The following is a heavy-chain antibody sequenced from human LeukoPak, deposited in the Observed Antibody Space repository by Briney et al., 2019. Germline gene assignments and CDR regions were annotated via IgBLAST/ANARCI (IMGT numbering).Heavy chain of an antibody. CDR2: INDDGSST. D-gene: IGHD6-13*01. V-gene: IGHV3-74*01. Sequence: PGGSLRLSCAASGFTFSGAWMHWVRQAPGKGLMWVSRINDDGSSTRHADSVNGRFTISRDNAKNTLYLQMNSLRAEDTALYYCARESPVAATGRSWFDSWGQGTLVTVSS. CDR1: GFTFSGAW. J-gene: IGHJ5*01. CDR3: ARESPVAATGRSWFDS.